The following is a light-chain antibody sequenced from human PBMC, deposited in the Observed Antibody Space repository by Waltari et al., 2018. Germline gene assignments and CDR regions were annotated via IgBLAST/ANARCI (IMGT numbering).Light chain of an antibody. CDR3: MQGLQIPWT. CDR2: LAS. V-gene: IGKV2-28*01. CDR1: QSLLHSNGNTY. Sequence: EIVMTQSPLSLPVTPGEPASIPCRSSQSLLHSNGNTYLEWFLQKQGQSPQFLIFLASRRASGVPDRFSGYGSGTDFTLNISRVEAEDVGIYYCMQGLQIPWTFGQGTRADIK. J-gene: IGKJ1*01.